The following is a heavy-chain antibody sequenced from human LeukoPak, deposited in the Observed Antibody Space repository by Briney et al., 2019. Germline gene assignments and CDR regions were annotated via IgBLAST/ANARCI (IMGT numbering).Heavy chain of an antibody. CDR2: ISAYNGNT. CDR3: ARDHLPRGDFWSGYYPLIYYYYGMDV. D-gene: IGHD3-3*01. CDR1: GGTFSSYG. V-gene: IGHV1-18*01. J-gene: IGHJ6*02. Sequence: ASVKVSCKASGGTFSSYGISWVRQAPGQGLEWMGWISAYNGNTNYAQKLQGRVTMTTDTSTSTAYMELRSLRSDDTAVYYCARDHLPRGDFWSGYYPLIYYYYGMDVWGQGTTVTVSS.